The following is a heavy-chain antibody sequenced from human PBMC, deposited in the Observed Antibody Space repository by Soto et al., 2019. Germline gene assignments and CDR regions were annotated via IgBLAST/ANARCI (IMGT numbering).Heavy chain of an antibody. CDR3: ARDSDYYKADY. Sequence: EVQLVESGGGLVQPGGSLRLSCAASGFTFNGYWMGWVRQAPGKGLEWVVSIMKDGGEKKYVDSVKGRFTISRDNAKNSVSLQMNSLRADDTAIYYCARDSDYYKADYWGQGTLVTVSS. V-gene: IGHV3-7*01. J-gene: IGHJ4*02. CDR1: GFTFNGYW. D-gene: IGHD2-21*02. CDR2: IMKDGGEK.